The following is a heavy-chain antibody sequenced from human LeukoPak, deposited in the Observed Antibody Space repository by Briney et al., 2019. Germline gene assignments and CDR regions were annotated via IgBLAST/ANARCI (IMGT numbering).Heavy chain of an antibody. CDR1: GYTFTDYY. J-gene: IGHJ3*02. CDR2: IIPNSGGA. Sequence: ASVKVSCKASGYTFTDYYMHWVRQAPGHGLEWMGWIIPNSGGAIYAQRFQGRVTMTRDTSIATVCMELSRLRSDDTALYYCARDRSRSLSAFDIWGQGTMVTVSS. V-gene: IGHV1-2*02. D-gene: IGHD6-13*01. CDR3: ARDRSRSLSAFDI.